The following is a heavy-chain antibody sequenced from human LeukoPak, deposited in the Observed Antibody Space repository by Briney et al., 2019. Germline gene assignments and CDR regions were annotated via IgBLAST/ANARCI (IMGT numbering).Heavy chain of an antibody. CDR3: ARGSHGEHDS. Sequence: GGSLRLSCAASGFTFSSYALSWIRQAPGKGLEWVAAIDRSGGSTFYADSVKGRFTISKDNSKNTLYLQINSLRVDDTAIYYCARGSHGEHDSWGQGTLVTVSS. CDR2: IDRSGGST. D-gene: IGHD4-17*01. J-gene: IGHJ5*01. V-gene: IGHV3-23*01. CDR1: GFTFSSYA.